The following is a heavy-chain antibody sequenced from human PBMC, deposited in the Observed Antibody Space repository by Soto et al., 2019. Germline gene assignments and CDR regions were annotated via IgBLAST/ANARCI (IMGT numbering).Heavy chain of an antibody. J-gene: IGHJ3*02. D-gene: IGHD3-9*01. V-gene: IGHV1-8*01. Sequence: ASVKVSCKASGYTFTSYDINWVRQATGQGLEWMGWMNPNSGNTGYAQKFQGRLTMTRNTSISTAYMELSSLRSEDTTVYYCARGRLLRYFDWLPDRHDPLAICGQGTMVTVSS. CDR2: MNPNSGNT. CDR3: ARGRLLRYFDWLPDRHDPLAI. CDR1: GYTFTSYD.